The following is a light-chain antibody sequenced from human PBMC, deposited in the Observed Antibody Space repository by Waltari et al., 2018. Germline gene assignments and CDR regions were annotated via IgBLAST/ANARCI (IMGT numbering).Light chain of an antibody. Sequence: SYELTQPSSVSVSPGQTARITCSGDVLAKKYARGVQQKPRQAPVVVIYEDRERPPGIPERFSGSSSGTTVTWTISGAQVEDEGDYYCYSATDNYRVFGGGTKLTVL. V-gene: IGLV3-27*01. J-gene: IGLJ3*02. CDR3: YSATDNYRV. CDR1: VLAKKY. CDR2: EDR.